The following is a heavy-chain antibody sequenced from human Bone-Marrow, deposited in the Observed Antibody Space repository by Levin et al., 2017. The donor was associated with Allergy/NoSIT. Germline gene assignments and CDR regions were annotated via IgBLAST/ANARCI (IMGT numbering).Heavy chain of an antibody. CDR1: GFSFSDAW. CDR3: TRAHGGNFWGIFDF. D-gene: IGHD4-23*01. CDR2: IKSKTDTGTT. J-gene: IGHJ4*02. Sequence: GALRLSCVASGFSFSDAWMNWVRQAPGKGLEWVGRIKSKTDTGTTDYAAPVKGRFTISRDDSKNTLYLQMNSLKTEDTAVYYCTRAHGGNFWGIFDFWGQGILVTASS. V-gene: IGHV3-15*01.